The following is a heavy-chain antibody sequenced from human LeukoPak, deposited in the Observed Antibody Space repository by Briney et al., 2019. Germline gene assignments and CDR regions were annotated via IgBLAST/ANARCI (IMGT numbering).Heavy chain of an antibody. J-gene: IGHJ3*02. V-gene: IGHV1-18*01. CDR3: ARVELPYSSSWYGAFDI. CDR2: ISAYNGNT. D-gene: IGHD6-13*01. CDR1: GYTFTSYS. Sequence: ASVKVSCKASGYTFTSYSISWVRQAPGQGLEWMGWISAYNGNTNYAQKLQGRVTMTTDTSTSTAYMELRSLRSDDTAVYYCARVELPYSSSWYGAFDIWGQGTMVTVSS.